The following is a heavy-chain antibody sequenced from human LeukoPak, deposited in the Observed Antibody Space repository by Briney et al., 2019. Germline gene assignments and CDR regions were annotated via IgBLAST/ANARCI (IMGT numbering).Heavy chain of an antibody. CDR2: ISGSGGST. CDR1: GFTFSSYA. J-gene: IGHJ6*01. CDR3: ARDTRSLMDV. V-gene: IGHV3-23*01. D-gene: IGHD3-16*02. Sequence: GGSLRLSCAASGFTFSSYAMSWVRQAPGKGLEWVSVISGSGGSTYYADSVKGRFTISRDNAKSSLYLQMDSLRAEDTAVYYCARDTRSLMDVWGQGTTVTVSS.